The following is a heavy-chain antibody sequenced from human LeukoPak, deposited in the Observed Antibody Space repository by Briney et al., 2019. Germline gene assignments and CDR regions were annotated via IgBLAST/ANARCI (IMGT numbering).Heavy chain of an antibody. D-gene: IGHD2-2*01. CDR1: GGSFSGYY. CDR3: ARCGYCSSTSCWFYP. Sequence: SETLSLTCAVYGGSFSGYYWSWIRQPPGKGLEWIGEINHSGSTNYNPSLKSRVTISVDTSKNQFSLKLSSVTAADTAVYYCARCGYCSSTSCWFYPSGQGTLVTVSS. CDR2: INHSGST. J-gene: IGHJ5*01. V-gene: IGHV4-34*01.